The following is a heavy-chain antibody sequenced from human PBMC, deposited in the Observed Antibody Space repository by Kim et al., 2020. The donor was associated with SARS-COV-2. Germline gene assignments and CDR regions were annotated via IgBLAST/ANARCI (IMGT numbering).Heavy chain of an antibody. V-gene: IGHV1-8*01. Sequence: ASVKVSCKASGYTFTSYDINWVRQATGQGLEWMGWMNPNSGNTGYAQKFQGRVTMTRNTSISTAYMELSSLRSEDTAVYYCARATDCTNGVCYTVFYTKVYYMDVWGKGTTVTVSS. CDR2: MNPNSGNT. J-gene: IGHJ6*03. D-gene: IGHD2-8*01. CDR3: ARATDCTNGVCYTVFYTKVYYMDV. CDR1: GYTFTSYD.